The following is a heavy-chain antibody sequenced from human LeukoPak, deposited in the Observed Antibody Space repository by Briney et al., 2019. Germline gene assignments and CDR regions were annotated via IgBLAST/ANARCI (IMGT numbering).Heavy chain of an antibody. CDR2: INSDGSST. CDR3: ARDGGYCSGGSCYFDFDY. J-gene: IGHJ4*02. D-gene: IGHD2-15*01. V-gene: IGHV3-74*01. Sequence: PGGSLRLSCAASGFTFSSYWMHWVRQAPGKGLVWVSRINSDGSSTSYADSVKGRFTISRDNSKNTLYLQMNSLRAEDTAVYYCARDGGYCSGGSCYFDFDYWGQGTLVTVSS. CDR1: GFTFSSYW.